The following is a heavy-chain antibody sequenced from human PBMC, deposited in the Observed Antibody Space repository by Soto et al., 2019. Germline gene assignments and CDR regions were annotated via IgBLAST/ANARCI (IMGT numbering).Heavy chain of an antibody. D-gene: IGHD2-2*01. J-gene: IGHJ6*02. V-gene: IGHV4-59*01. CDR1: SGSISSYY. Sequence: SETLSLTCTVSSGSISSYYWSWIRQPPGKGLEWIGYIYYSGSTNYNPSLKSRVTISVDTSKNQFSLKLSSVTAADTAVYYCASLPAAYYGMDVWGQGTTVTVSS. CDR2: IYYSGST. CDR3: ASLPAAYYGMDV.